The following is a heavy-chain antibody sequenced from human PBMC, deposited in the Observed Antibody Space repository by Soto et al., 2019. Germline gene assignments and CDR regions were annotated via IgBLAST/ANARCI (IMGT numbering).Heavy chain of an antibody. CDR1: GYSISSGYY. J-gene: IGHJ4*02. CDR3: ARQYSYGYLVY. V-gene: IGHV4-38-2*01. CDR2: IYHSGST. D-gene: IGHD5-18*01. Sequence: KTSETLSLTCAVSGYSISSGYYWGWIRQPPGKGLEWIGSIYHSGSTYYNPSLKSRVTISVDTSKNQFSLKLSSVTAADTAVYYCARQYSYGYLVYWGQGTLVTVSS.